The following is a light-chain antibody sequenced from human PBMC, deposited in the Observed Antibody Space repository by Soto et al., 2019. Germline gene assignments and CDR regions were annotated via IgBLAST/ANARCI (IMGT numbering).Light chain of an antibody. J-gene: IGKJ4*01. CDR3: QQYNVWPLT. CDR2: VAS. V-gene: IGKV3-15*01. Sequence: EIVMTQSPATLSVSPGERATLSCRASQSVSSNLAWYQQKPGQTPKLLIYVASTRATGIPARFSGSGSGTEFTITISSLQSEDFAVYYCQQYNVWPLTFGGGTTVEFK. CDR1: QSVSSN.